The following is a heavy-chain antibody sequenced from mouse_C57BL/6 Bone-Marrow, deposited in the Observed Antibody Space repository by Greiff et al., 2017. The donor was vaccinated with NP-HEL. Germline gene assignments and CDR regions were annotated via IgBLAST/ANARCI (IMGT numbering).Heavy chain of an antibody. CDR1: GFTFSSYT. D-gene: IGHD1-1*01. J-gene: IGHJ4*01. CDR3: ARHGGITTVVSRMDY. Sequence: DVKLQESGGGLVKPGGSLKLSCAASGFTFSSYTMSWVRQTPEKRLEWVATISGGGGNTYYPDSVKGRFTISRDNAKNTLYLQMSSLRSEDTALYYCARHGGITTVVSRMDYWGQGTSVTVSS. V-gene: IGHV5-9*01. CDR2: ISGGGGNT.